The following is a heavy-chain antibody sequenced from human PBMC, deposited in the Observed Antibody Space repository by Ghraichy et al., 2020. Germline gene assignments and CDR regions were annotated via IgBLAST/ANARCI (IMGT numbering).Heavy chain of an antibody. CDR2: MNPNSGNT. CDR1: GGTFSRYA. CDR3: ARGPRGDSYGDY. D-gene: IGHD5-18*01. Sequence: ASVKVSCKASGGTFSRYAVNWVRQAPGQGLEWMGWMNPNSGNTGYAQNFQGRVTMTRTTSISTAYMELSSLRSEDTAVYYCARGPRGDSYGDYWGQGTLVTVSS. V-gene: IGHV1-8*01. J-gene: IGHJ4*02.